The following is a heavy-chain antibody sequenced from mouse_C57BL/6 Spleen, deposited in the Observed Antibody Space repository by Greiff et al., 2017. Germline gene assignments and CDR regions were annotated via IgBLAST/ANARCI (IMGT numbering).Heavy chain of an antibody. Sequence: QVQLQQPGAELVRPGSSVKLSCKASGYTFTSYWMDGVKQRPGQGLEWIGNIYPSDSETHYNQKFKDKATLTVDKSSSTAYMQLSSLTSEDSAVYYCARDGNFDYWGQGTTLTVSS. V-gene: IGHV1-61*01. CDR1: GYTFTSYW. CDR2: IYPSDSET. CDR3: ARDGNFDY. J-gene: IGHJ2*01. D-gene: IGHD2-1*01.